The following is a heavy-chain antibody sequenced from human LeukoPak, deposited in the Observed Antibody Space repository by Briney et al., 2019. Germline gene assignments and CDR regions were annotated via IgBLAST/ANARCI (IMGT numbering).Heavy chain of an antibody. CDR1: GGSFSGYY. Sequence: PSETLSLTCAVYGGSFSGYYWSWIRQPPGKGLEWIGEINHSGSTNYNQSLKSRVTISVDTSKNQFSLKLSSVTAAATAVYYCARSRIAAAGSPLEYWGQGTLVTVSS. V-gene: IGHV4-34*01. CDR2: INHSGST. CDR3: ARSRIAAAGSPLEY. J-gene: IGHJ4*02. D-gene: IGHD6-13*01.